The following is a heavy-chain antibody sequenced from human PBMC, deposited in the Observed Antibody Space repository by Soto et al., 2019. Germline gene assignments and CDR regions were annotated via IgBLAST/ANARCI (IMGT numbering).Heavy chain of an antibody. J-gene: IGHJ4*02. CDR2: IGRTGIDR. D-gene: IGHD1-1*01. CDR1: GFSFSAYT. Sequence: GGSLRLSCAASGFSFSAYTMNWVRQAPGKGLEFVSSIGRTGIDRYYIDSVKGRFTISRDNAQNSLYLQMTSLRAEDTALYYCVCDDNRRYWGQGTLVTVSS. CDR3: VCDDNRRY. V-gene: IGHV3-21*01.